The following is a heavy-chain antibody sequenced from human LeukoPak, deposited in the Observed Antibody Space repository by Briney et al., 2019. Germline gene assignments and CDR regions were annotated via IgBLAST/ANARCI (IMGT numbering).Heavy chain of an antibody. V-gene: IGHV5-51*01. CDR2: IYPGDSDT. D-gene: IGHD3-3*02. J-gene: IGHJ3*02. CDR3: ARRRVPLLVNDAFDI. CDR1: GYSFTSYW. Sequence: GESLKISCKGSGYSFTSYWIGWVRQMPGKGLEWMGIIYPGDSDTRYSPSFRGQVIISADKSISTAYLQWSSLKASDTAMYYCARRRVPLLVNDAFDIWGQGTMVTVSS.